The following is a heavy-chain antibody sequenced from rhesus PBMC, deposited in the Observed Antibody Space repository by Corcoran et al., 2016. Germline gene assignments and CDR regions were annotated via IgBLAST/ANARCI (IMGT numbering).Heavy chain of an antibody. J-gene: IGHJ2*01. V-gene: IGHV4S12*01. CDR1: GGSISSCYYY. CDR2: IYRNSESP. Sequence: QVQLQESGPGVVKPSETLSLTCAVSGGSISSCYYYWSWIRPPPGKGLEWIGGIYRNSESPTHNPSLNGRAPIAKGTAKNQFSLKLSSGTHADTAVYYCARTSATPYWYVDLWCPGTSITMSS. CDR3: ARTSATPYWYVDL.